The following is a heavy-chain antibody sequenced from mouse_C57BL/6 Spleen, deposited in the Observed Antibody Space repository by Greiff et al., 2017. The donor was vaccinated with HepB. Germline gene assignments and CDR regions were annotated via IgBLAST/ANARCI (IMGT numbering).Heavy chain of an antibody. CDR2: IYPSDSET. CDR1: GYTFTSYW. V-gene: IGHV1-61*01. Sequence: QVQLQQPGAELVRPGSSVKLSCKASGYTFTSYWMDWVKQRPGQGLEWIGNIYPSDSETHYNQKFKDKATLTVDKSSSTAYMQLSSLTSEDSAVYYCARERLGYFDYWGQGTTLTVSS. D-gene: IGHD3-2*02. CDR3: ARERLGYFDY. J-gene: IGHJ2*01.